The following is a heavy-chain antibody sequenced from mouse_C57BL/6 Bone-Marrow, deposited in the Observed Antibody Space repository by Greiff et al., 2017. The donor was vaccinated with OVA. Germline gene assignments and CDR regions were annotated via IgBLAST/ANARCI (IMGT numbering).Heavy chain of an antibody. J-gene: IGHJ1*03. D-gene: IGHD2-3*01. CDR2: INSDGGST. V-gene: IGHV5-2*03. CDR3: ARRDGYYLWWYFDV. Sequence: DVKLQESGGGLVQPGESLKLSCESNEYEFPSHDMSWVRKTPEKRLELVAAINSDGGSTYYPDTMERRFIISRDNTKKTLYLQMSSLRSEDTALYYCARRDGYYLWWYFDVWGTGTTVTVSS. CDR1: EYEFPSHD.